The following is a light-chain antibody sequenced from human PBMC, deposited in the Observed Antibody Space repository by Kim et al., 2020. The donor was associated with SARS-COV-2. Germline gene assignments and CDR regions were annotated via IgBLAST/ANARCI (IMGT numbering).Light chain of an antibody. Sequence: QSALTQPRSVSGSPGQSVTISCTGTSGDVGGYNHVSWHQQRPGKAPKLVIFDVSQRPSGVPDRFSASKSGNTASLSISGLQAEDEADYYCSSYAGTYRLIFGGGTQLTVL. CDR1: SGDVGGYNH. CDR2: DVS. CDR3: SSYAGTYRLI. J-gene: IGLJ2*01. V-gene: IGLV2-11*01.